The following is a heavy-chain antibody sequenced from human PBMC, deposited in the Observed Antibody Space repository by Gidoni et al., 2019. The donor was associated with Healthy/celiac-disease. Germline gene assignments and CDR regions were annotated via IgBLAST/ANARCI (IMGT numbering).Heavy chain of an antibody. CDR3: ERVCEEKDIWSGSHFDY. Sequence: LSLTCAVYVRSFSGYYWSWIRQLPGKGLEWIGEINHSGSTNYNPSLKSRITISVDTSKNQFSLKLSSVTAADTDVYYCERVCEEKDIWSGSHFDYWGQGTLVTVSS. CDR1: VRSFSGYY. V-gene: IGHV4-34*01. D-gene: IGHD3-3*01. CDR2: INHSGST. J-gene: IGHJ4*02.